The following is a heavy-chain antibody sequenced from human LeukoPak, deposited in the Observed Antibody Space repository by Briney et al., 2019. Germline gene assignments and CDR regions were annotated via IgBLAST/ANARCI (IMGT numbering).Heavy chain of an antibody. D-gene: IGHD1-26*01. CDR1: GFTFSSYS. Sequence: GGSLRLSCAASGFTFSSYSMNWVRQAPGKGLEWVSSISSSSSYIYYADSVKGRFTISRDNAKNSLYLQMNSLRAEDTAVYYCARGEGLGTTNGGYYFAYWGQGSLVIVSS. CDR2: ISSSSSYI. V-gene: IGHV3-21*01. J-gene: IGHJ4*02. CDR3: ARGEGLGTTNGGYYFAY.